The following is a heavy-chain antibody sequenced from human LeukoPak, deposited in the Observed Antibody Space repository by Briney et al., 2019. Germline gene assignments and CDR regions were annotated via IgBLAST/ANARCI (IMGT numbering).Heavy chain of an antibody. CDR3: ARADWNNWFDP. Sequence: ASVMVSCKASGYIYTSYGICWVRQATGQWLEWMGWISAYNGNTNYAQKLQGRVTMTTDTSTSTAYMELRSLRSDDTAVYYCARADWNNWFDPWGQGTLVTVSS. J-gene: IGHJ5*02. V-gene: IGHV1-18*01. CDR2: ISAYNGNT. CDR1: GYIYTSYG. D-gene: IGHD3/OR15-3a*01.